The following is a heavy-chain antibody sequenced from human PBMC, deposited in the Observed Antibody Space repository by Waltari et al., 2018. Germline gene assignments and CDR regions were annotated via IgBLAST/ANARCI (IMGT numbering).Heavy chain of an antibody. CDR2: IIPIFGTP. D-gene: IGHD2-2*01. CDR1: GGTFSSYA. V-gene: IGHV1-69*01. Sequence: QVQLVQSGAEVKKPGSSVKVSCKASGGTFSSYAISWVRQAPGQGLEWMGGIIPIFGTPNYSQKFQGRVTITADESMNTVYMELSSLRSDDTAIYYCARAGESSRYYYYCMDVWGKGTTVTVSS. J-gene: IGHJ6*03. CDR3: ARAGESSRYYYYCMDV.